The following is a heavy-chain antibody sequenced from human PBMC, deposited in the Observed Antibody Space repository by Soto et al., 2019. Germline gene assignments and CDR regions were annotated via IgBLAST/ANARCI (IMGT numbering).Heavy chain of an antibody. J-gene: IGHJ5*02. CDR3: AGASTGGAVAGYWFDP. CDR2: IIPIFGTA. V-gene: IGHV1-69*06. D-gene: IGHD6-19*01. Sequence: QVQLVQSGAEVKKPGSSVKVSCKASGGTFSSYAISWVRQAPGQGLEWMGGIIPIFGTANYAQKFQGRVTITADKATSTAYMELSSLRSEDTAVYYCAGASTGGAVAGYWFDPWGQGTLVTVSS. CDR1: GGTFSSYA.